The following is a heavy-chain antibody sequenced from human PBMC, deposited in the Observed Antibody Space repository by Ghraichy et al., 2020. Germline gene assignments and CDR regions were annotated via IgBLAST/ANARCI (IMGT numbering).Heavy chain of an antibody. CDR2: IYYSGST. V-gene: IGHV4-31*03. D-gene: IGHD2-2*02. CDR3: ARYRGCSSTSCYRYCSGGSCQINWFDP. J-gene: IGHJ5*02. CDR1: GGSISSGGYY. Sequence: SETLSLTCTVSGGSISSGGYYWSWIRQHPGKGLEWIGYIYYSGSTYYNPSLKSRVTISVDTSKNQFSLKLSSVTAADTAVYYCARYRGCSSTSCYRYCSGGSCQINWFDPWGQGTLVTVSS.